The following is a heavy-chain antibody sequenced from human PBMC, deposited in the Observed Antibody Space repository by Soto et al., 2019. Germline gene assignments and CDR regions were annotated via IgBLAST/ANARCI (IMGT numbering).Heavy chain of an antibody. Sequence: QVQLQESGPGLVKPSETLSLTCTVSGGSITNYYCSWFRQPPGKGLEWIGYINYDGYSAYNLSLKGRVTLSMAASKPQLSLMLEPVTATDTAVYYCARHGFGPLHGLVDVWGPGTTVIVSS. CDR1: GGSITNYY. CDR3: ARHGFGPLHGLVDV. CDR2: INYDGYS. D-gene: IGHD3-10*01. J-gene: IGHJ6*02. V-gene: IGHV4-59*08.